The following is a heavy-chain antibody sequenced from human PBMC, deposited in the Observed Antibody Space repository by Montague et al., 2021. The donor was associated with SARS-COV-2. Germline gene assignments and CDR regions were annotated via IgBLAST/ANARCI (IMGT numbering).Heavy chain of an antibody. Sequence: SETLSLPCAVSGGSFSDYFWSWIRQPPGKGLEWIGEINHGGRTKFNPSLESPFTISVDTSKSQFFLRLSSVTAADTAIYYCARGRGTVYGSPNMGPWGQGTLVTVSS. CDR3: ARGRGTVYGSPNMGP. CDR2: INHGGRT. CDR1: GGSFSDYF. D-gene: IGHD2-8*01. V-gene: IGHV4-34*01. J-gene: IGHJ5*02.